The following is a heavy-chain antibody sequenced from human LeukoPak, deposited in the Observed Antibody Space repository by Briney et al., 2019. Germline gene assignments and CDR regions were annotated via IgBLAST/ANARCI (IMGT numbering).Heavy chain of an antibody. CDR2: IKQDGSEK. J-gene: IGHJ6*03. D-gene: IGHD1/OR15-1a*01. Sequence: GGSLRLSCAASGFTFSSYAMSWVRQAPGKGLEWVANIKQDGSEKYYVDSVKGRFTISRDNAKNSLYLQMNSLRVEDTAVYYCAGGTYYYYYYMDVWGKGTTVTVSS. CDR1: GFTFSSYA. V-gene: IGHV3-7*01. CDR3: AGGTYYYYYYMDV.